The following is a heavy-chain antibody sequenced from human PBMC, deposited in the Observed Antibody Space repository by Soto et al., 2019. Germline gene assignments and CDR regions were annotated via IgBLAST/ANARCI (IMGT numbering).Heavy chain of an antibody. Sequence: GGSLRLSCAASGFTFSSYSMNWVRQAPGKGLEWVSSISSSSSYIYYADSVKGRFTISRDNAKNSLYLQMNSLRAEDTAVYYCARTHSSSWCFDPWRQRTLVTVSS. D-gene: IGHD6-13*01. CDR2: ISSSSSYI. J-gene: IGHJ5*02. CDR1: GFTFSSYS. CDR3: ARTHSSSWCFDP. V-gene: IGHV3-21*01.